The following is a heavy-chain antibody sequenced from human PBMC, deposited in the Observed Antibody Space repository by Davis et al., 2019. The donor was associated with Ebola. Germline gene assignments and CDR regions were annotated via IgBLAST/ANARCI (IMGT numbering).Heavy chain of an antibody. J-gene: IGHJ6*02. V-gene: IGHV1-69*13. CDR1: GGTFSSYA. Sequence: SVKVSCKASGGTFSSYAISWVRQAPGQGLEWMGGIIPIFGTANYAQKFQGRVTITADESTSTAYMELSSLRSEDTAVYYCARAYYDSSGYRPFYYYYYGMDVWGQGTTVTVSS. CDR2: IIPIFGTA. CDR3: ARAYYDSSGYRPFYYYYYGMDV. D-gene: IGHD3-22*01.